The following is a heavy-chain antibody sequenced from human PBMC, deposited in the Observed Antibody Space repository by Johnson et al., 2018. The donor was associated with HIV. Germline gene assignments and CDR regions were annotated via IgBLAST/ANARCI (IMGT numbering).Heavy chain of an antibody. D-gene: IGHD1-1*01. CDR3: ARDKPYTTAMGMGGAFDI. CDR1: GFTFDDYG. J-gene: IGHJ3*02. V-gene: IGHV3-20*04. Sequence: VQLVESGGGVVRPGGSLRLSCAASGFTFDDYGMSWVRQAPGKGLEWVSGINWNGGSTGYADSVKGRFTISRDNAKNSLYMQMKSLRADDTALYYCARDKPYTTAMGMGGAFDIWGQGTMVTVSS. CDR2: INWNGGST.